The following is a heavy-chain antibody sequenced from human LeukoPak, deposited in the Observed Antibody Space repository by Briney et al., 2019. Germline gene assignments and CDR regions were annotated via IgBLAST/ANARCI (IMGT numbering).Heavy chain of an antibody. V-gene: IGHV4-59*08. J-gene: IGHJ6*02. CDR2: IYYSGST. Sequence: SETLSLTCTVSGGSISSYYWSWIRQPPGKGLEWIGYIYYSGSTNYNPSLKSRVTISVDTSKNQFSLKLSSVTAADTAVYYCAILKGFYGMDVWGQGTTVTVSS. CDR1: GGSISSYY. CDR3: AILKGFYGMDV.